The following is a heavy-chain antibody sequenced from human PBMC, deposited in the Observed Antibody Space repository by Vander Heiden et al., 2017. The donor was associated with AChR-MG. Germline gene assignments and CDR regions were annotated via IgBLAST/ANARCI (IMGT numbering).Heavy chain of an antibody. D-gene: IGHD3-10*01. CDR1: GYSLSNYW. V-gene: IGHV5-51*01. CDR2: IYPDDSDS. CDR3: ATLYGSRTYSYFDY. J-gene: IGHJ4*02. Sequence: EVQLVQSGAEVKKPGESLKISCKGSGYSLSNYWIGWVRQMPGKGLEWMGVIYPDDSDSRYSPSFEGQVTISADKSISTAYLQWSSLKASDTAMYYCATLYGSRTYSYFDYWGQGTLGIVSS.